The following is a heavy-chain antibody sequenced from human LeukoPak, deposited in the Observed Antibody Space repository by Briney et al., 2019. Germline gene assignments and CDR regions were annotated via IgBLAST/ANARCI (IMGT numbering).Heavy chain of an antibody. Sequence: PGGSLRLSCAASGFTFRDYGMSWVRQAPGKGLEWVSALTGSGGTTYYADSVKGRFTISRDNSKNTPYLQMNSLTAEDTAVYYCAIDSGSFDYWGQGTLVTVSS. CDR1: GFTFRDYG. D-gene: IGHD1-26*01. V-gene: IGHV3-23*01. CDR2: LTGSGGTT. J-gene: IGHJ4*02. CDR3: AIDSGSFDY.